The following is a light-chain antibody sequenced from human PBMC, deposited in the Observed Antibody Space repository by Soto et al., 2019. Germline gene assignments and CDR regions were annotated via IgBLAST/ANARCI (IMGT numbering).Light chain of an antibody. CDR2: DAS. Sequence: EILMTQSPATLPASLGDRATISCRASQSVGRKLAWYQQKPGQAPRLLIYDASTRATGIPARFSGGGSGTDFTLTISSLEPEDFAVYYCQQRSNWPPTFGQGTKVDI. J-gene: IGKJ1*01. V-gene: IGKV3-11*01. CDR3: QQRSNWPPT. CDR1: QSVGRK.